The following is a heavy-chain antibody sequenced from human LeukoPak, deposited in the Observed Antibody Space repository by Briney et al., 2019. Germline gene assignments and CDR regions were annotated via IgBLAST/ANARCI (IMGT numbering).Heavy chain of an antibody. V-gene: IGHV3-48*03. J-gene: IGHJ3*02. CDR1: GFTFSSYE. D-gene: IGHD3-10*01. CDR2: ISSSGSTI. Sequence: GGSLRLSCAASGFTFSSYEMNWVRQAPGKGLEWVSYISSSGSTIYYADSVKGRFTISRDNAKNSMYLQMNSLRAEDTAVYYCARDLSREGMGIWGQGTMVTVSS. CDR3: ARDLSREGMGI.